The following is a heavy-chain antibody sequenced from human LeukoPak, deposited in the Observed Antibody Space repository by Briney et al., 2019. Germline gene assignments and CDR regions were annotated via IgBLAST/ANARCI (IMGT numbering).Heavy chain of an antibody. D-gene: IGHD3-3*01. CDR1: GGTFSSYA. J-gene: IGHJ6*03. CDR2: IIPIFGTA. Sequence: ASVKVSCKASGGTFSSYAISWVRQAPGQGLEWMGGIIPIFGTANYAQKFQGRVTITTDESTSTAYMELSSLRSEDTAVYYCASVQKPAFWSGSGYYYYMDAWGKGTTVTVSS. CDR3: ASVQKPAFWSGSGYYYYMDA. V-gene: IGHV1-69*05.